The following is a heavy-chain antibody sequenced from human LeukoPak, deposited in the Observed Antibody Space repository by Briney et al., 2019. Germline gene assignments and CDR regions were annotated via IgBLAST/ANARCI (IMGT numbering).Heavy chain of an antibody. J-gene: IGHJ4*02. Sequence: SETLSLTCTVSGGSISSYFWSWIRQPPGKGLEWIGYIYSSGNTNYIPSLKSRVTISVDTSKNQFSLTLSSVTAADTAVYYCARGQKYRNGYTVTELGSGYFDYWGQGTLVTVSS. CDR3: ARGQKYRNGYTVTELGSGYFDY. CDR2: IYSSGNT. D-gene: IGHD5-18*01. CDR1: GGSISSYF. V-gene: IGHV4-59*01.